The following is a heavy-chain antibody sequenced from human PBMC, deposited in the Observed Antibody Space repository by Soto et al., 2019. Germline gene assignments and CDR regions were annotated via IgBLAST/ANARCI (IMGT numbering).Heavy chain of an antibody. J-gene: IGHJ6*02. CDR1: GFPFSSYA. CDR2: ISGSGGST. D-gene: IGHD1-1*01. CDR3: AKDHGTDYCYYGMVD. Sequence: GSLRLSCAAPGFPFSSYAMSCVRQAPGKGLEWVSAISGSGGSTYYADSVKGRFTISRDNSKNTLYLQMNSLRAEDTAVYYCAKDHGTDYCYYGMVDWGQGTTVTVPS. V-gene: IGHV3-23*01.